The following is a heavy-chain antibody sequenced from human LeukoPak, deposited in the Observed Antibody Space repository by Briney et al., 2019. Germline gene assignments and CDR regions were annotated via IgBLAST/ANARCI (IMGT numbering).Heavy chain of an antibody. D-gene: IGHD3-22*01. V-gene: IGHV3-33*01. CDR1: GFTLSSYG. CDR3: ARDQVYDSSGYYYVGYFQH. Sequence: GGALRLSCAASGFTLSSYGMHWVRQGPGKGLGGGAVIWYDGSNKYYADSVKGRFTISRDNSKNTLYLQMNSLRAEDTAVYYCARDQVYDSSGYYYVGYFQHWGQGTLVTVSS. J-gene: IGHJ1*01. CDR2: IWYDGSNK.